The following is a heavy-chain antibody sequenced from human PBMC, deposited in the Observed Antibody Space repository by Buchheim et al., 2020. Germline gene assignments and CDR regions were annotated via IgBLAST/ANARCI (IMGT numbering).Heavy chain of an antibody. CDR3: ARGLIAAARVGGWFDP. J-gene: IGHJ5*02. V-gene: IGHV4-34*01. CDR2: INHSGST. Sequence: QVQLQQWGAGLLKPSETLSLTCAVYGGSFSGYYWSWIRQPPGKGLEWIGEINHSGSTNYNPSLKSRVTISVDTSKNQFSLKLSSVTAADTAVYYCARGLIAAARVGGWFDPWGQGTL. D-gene: IGHD6-13*01. CDR1: GGSFSGYY.